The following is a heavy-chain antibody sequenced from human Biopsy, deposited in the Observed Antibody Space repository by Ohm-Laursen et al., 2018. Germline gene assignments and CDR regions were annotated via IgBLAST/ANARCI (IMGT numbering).Heavy chain of an antibody. CDR3: ARDLLEWSLPS. J-gene: IGHJ4*02. CDR2: INPYNGDT. Sequence: GASVKVSCKVSGYTFTNYGISWVRQAPGQGLEWMGWINPYNGDTDYAQKLQGRVTMTTDTSTSTAYVDLRSLRSGDTAIYYCARDLLEWSLPSWGQGTLVTVSS. D-gene: IGHD3-3*01. V-gene: IGHV1-18*01. CDR1: GYTFTNYG.